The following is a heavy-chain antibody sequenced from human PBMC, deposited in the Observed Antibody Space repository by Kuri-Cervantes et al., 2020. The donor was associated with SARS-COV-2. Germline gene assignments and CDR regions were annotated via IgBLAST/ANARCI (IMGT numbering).Heavy chain of an antibody. Sequence: GESLMISCAASGFTFSSYAMSWVRQAPGKGLEWVSAISGSGGSTYYADSVKGRFTISRDNSKNTLYLQMNSLRAEDTAVYYCAKDLRVVVTAEGLDYWGQGTLVTGSS. V-gene: IGHV3-23*01. CDR2: ISGSGGST. CDR3: AKDLRVVVTAEGLDY. D-gene: IGHD2-21*02. CDR1: GFTFSSYA. J-gene: IGHJ4*02.